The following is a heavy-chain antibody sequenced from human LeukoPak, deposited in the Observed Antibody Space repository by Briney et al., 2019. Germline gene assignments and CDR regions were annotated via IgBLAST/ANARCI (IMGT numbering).Heavy chain of an antibody. J-gene: IGHJ4*02. V-gene: IGHV3-21*01. D-gene: IGHD3-3*01. CDR3: AKDRQDHDFWSGYKDY. Sequence: GGSLRLSCAASGFTFSSYSMNWVRQAPGKGLEWVSSISSSSSYIYYADSVKGRFTISRDNSKNTLYLQMNSLRAEDTAVYYCAKDRQDHDFWSGYKDYWGQGTLVTVSS. CDR2: ISSSSSYI. CDR1: GFTFSSYS.